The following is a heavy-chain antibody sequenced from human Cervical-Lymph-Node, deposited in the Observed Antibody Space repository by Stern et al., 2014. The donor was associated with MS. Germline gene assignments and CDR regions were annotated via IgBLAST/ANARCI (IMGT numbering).Heavy chain of an antibody. J-gene: IGHJ4*02. CDR1: GYTFTSYA. CDR3: ARDLPYSGSPGY. Sequence: QMQLVQSGAEVKKPGASVKVSCKASGYTFTSYAMHWVRQAPGQRLEWMGWINAGNGNTKYSQKFQGRVTITRDTSASTAYMELSSLRSEDTAVYYCARDLPYSGSPGYWGQGTLVTVSS. V-gene: IGHV1-3*01. D-gene: IGHD1-26*01. CDR2: INAGNGNT.